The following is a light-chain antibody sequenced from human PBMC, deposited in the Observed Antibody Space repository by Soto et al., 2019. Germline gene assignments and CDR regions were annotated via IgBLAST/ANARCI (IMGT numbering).Light chain of an antibody. CDR1: QAISSNC. CDR2: SAS. Sequence: EIVLTQSPGPLSLSPGERATLSCRASQAISSNCLVWYQVKSGRAPRVLIHSASIRATDIPDRFSGGGSGTDVSLTISRVQREDFAVDYCQQCGSPPFTFGPGTKVDIK. J-gene: IGKJ3*01. CDR3: QQCGSPPFT. V-gene: IGKV3-20*01.